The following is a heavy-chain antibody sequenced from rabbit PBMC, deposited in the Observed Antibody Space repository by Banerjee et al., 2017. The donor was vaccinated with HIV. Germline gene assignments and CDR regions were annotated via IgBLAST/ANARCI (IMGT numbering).Heavy chain of an antibody. D-gene: IGHD8-1*01. CDR2: IDPFFGTT. CDR3: ARYSGASYWDL. CDR1: GFDFSSYYM. J-gene: IGHJ4*01. Sequence: QEQLKESGGGLVQPGGSLKLSCKGSGFDFSSYYMSWVRQAPGKGLEWIGYIDPFFGTTYYASWVNGRFTISKTSSTTVTLQMTSLTAADTATYFCARYSGASYWDLWGPGTLVTVS. V-gene: IGHV1S39*01.